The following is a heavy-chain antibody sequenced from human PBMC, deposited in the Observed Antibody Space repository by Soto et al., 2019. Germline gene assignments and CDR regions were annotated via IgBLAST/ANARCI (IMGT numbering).Heavy chain of an antibody. V-gene: IGHV3-23*01. Sequence: EVQLLESGGGLVQPGGSLRLSCAASGFTFSSYAMSWVRQAPGKGLEWVSAISGSGGSTYYADSVKGRFTISRDNSKNTLYLQMNSLRAEYTAVYYCAKDGDIVATIDHYFDYWGQGTLVTVSS. D-gene: IGHD5-12*01. CDR3: AKDGDIVATIDHYFDY. CDR1: GFTFSSYA. J-gene: IGHJ4*02. CDR2: ISGSGGST.